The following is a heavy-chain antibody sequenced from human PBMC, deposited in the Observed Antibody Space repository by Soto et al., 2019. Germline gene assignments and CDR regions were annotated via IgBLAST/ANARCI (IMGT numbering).Heavy chain of an antibody. Sequence: QVQLVESGGGVVQPGRSLRLSCAASGFTFSSYAMHWVRQAPGKGLEWVAVISYDGSNEYYADSVKGRFTISRDNSKNTLYLQMNSLRAEDTAVYYCARGLLLRYYFDYWGQGTLVTVSS. J-gene: IGHJ4*02. CDR1: GFTFSSYA. D-gene: IGHD2-15*01. V-gene: IGHV3-30-3*01. CDR2: ISYDGSNE. CDR3: ARGLLLRYYFDY.